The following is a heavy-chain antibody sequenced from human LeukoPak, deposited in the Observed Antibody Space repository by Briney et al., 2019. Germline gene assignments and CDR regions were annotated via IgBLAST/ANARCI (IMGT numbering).Heavy chain of an antibody. J-gene: IGHJ5*02. CDR3: ARHYSYLVWFAP. D-gene: IGHD4-11*01. V-gene: IGHV1-18*01. CDR2: ISAYNGNT. Sequence: ASVKVSCKASGYTFTSYGIRWVRQAPGQGLEWMGCISAYNGNTNYAQKLQGRVTMTTDTSTSTAYMELRSLRSDDTAVYYCARHYSYLVWFAPWGQGTLVTVSS. CDR1: GYTFTSYG.